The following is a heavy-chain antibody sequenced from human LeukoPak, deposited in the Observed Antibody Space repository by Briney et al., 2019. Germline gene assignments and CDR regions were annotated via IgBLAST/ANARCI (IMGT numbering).Heavy chain of an antibody. CDR1: GLTVSSNY. D-gene: IGHD3-10*01. J-gene: IGHJ6*04. Sequence: GGSLRLSCAASGLTVSSNYMSWVRQAPGKGLEWVSVIYSGGSTYYADSVKGRFTISRDNSKNTLYLQMNSLRAKDTAVYYCARALLWFGELFDYGMDVWGKGTTVTVSS. CDR3: ARALLWFGELFDYGMDV. CDR2: IYSGGST. V-gene: IGHV3-53*01.